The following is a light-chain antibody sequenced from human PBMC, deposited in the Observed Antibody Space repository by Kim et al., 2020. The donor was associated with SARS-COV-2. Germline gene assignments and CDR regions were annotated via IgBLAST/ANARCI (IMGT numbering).Light chain of an antibody. V-gene: IGKV1-5*03. CDR1: QSISSW. CDR2: KAS. Sequence: DIQMTQSPSTLSASVGDRVTITCRASQSISSWLAWYQQKPGKAPKLLIYKASSLESGVPSRFSGSGSGTEFTLTISSLQPDDFATYYCQQYKAFVQGTKVDIK. J-gene: IGKJ1*01. CDR3: QQYKA.